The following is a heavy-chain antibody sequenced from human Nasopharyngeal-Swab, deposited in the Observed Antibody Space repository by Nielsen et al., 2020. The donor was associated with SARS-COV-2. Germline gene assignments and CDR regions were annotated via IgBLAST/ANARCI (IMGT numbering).Heavy chain of an antibody. CDR1: GGSISSNNW. D-gene: IGHD3-9*01. Sequence: SETLSLTCAVSGGSISSNNWWSWVRQPPGKGLEWIGEIYHSGSTNYSPSLKSRVTVSVDKSKHQFSLKLSSVTAADTAVYYCARGEYDILTGYYTFDYWGQGTLVTVSS. CDR2: IYHSGST. J-gene: IGHJ4*02. CDR3: ARGEYDILTGYYTFDY. V-gene: IGHV4-4*02.